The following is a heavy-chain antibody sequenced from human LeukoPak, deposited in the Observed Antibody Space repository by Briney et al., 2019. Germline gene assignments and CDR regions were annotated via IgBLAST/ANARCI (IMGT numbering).Heavy chain of an antibody. D-gene: IGHD2-2*02. CDR2: ISSSSSYI. Sequence: GGSLRLSCAASGFTFSSYSMNWVRQAPGKGLEWVSSISSSSSYIYYADSVKGRFTISRDNAKNSLYLQMNSLRAEDTAVYYCARDPSYCSSTSCYTLYYYDMDVWGQGTTVTVSS. V-gene: IGHV3-21*01. J-gene: IGHJ6*02. CDR1: GFTFSSYS. CDR3: ARDPSYCSSTSCYTLYYYDMDV.